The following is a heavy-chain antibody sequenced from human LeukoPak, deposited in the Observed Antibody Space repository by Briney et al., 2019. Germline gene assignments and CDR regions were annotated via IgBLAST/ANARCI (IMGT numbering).Heavy chain of an antibody. D-gene: IGHD2-21*01. CDR2: VSPGGYT. Sequence: SETLSLTCAVSGVSVSDYYWSWIRQSPEKGLEWIGEVSPGGYTTYNPSLRSRVIISEDTSENQLSLNVTSVTAADTALYYCARIRCGRGQARCFNHWAQGSLVTVSS. V-gene: IGHV4-34*01. CDR3: ARIRCGRGQARCFNH. CDR1: GVSVSDYY. J-gene: IGHJ5*02.